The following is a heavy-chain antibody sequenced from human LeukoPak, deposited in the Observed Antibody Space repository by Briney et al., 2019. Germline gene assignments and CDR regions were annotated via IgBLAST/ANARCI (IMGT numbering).Heavy chain of an antibody. CDR1: TYSISDGYY. V-gene: IGHV4-38-2*01. J-gene: IGHJ2*01. D-gene: IGHD3-10*01. CDR2: IYHDGST. CDR3: ARALWFGAPRGYFDL. Sequence: PSETLSLTCAVSTYSISDGYYWGWIRQPPGKRLEWIGNIYHDGSTYYNPSLKSRVTISVDTSRNQFSLKLSSVTAADTAVYYCARALWFGAPRGYFDLWGRGTLVTVSS.